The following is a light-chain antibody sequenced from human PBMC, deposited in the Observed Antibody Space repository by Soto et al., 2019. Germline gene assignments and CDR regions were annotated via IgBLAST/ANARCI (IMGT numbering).Light chain of an antibody. V-gene: IGKV3-11*01. J-gene: IGKJ5*01. Sequence: EIVLTQSPATLSLSPGERATLSCRASQSVSSYLAWYQQKPGQAPRLLIYDASNRATRIPARFSGSGSGTDFTLTTSSLEPEDFAVYYCQQRSNWPLFGQGTRLEIK. CDR1: QSVSSY. CDR2: DAS. CDR3: QQRSNWPL.